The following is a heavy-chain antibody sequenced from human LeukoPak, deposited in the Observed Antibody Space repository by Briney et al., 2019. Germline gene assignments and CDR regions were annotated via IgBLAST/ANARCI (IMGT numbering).Heavy chain of an antibody. Sequence: PGGSLRLSCAASGFVLSDYGMHWVRQAPGKGLEWVAFVRNDGSNEYYVGSVKGRFTISRDKSKNTLYLQMNSLRAEDTAVYSCAKESDSGYDSEGPKNWGLGTLVTVSS. CDR2: VRNDGSNE. CDR1: GFVLSDYG. CDR3: AKESDSGYDSEGPKN. J-gene: IGHJ4*02. D-gene: IGHD5-12*01. V-gene: IGHV3-30*02.